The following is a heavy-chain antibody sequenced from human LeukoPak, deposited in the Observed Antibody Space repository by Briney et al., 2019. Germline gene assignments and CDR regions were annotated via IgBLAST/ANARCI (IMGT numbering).Heavy chain of an antibody. Sequence: PSETLSLSCTVSGGSISSSTYYWGWIRQPPGKGLEWIGNIFYTGSTYYNLSLKSRVTISVDTSKNQFSLKLSSVTAADTAVYYCARTYRPSPFDSWGQGTLVTVSS. CDR3: ARTYRPSPFDS. D-gene: IGHD3-16*02. CDR2: IFYTGST. CDR1: GGSISSSTYY. V-gene: IGHV4-39*07. J-gene: IGHJ4*02.